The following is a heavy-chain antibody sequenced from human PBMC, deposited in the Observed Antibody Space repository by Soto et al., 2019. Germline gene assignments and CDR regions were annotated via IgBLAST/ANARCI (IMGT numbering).Heavy chain of an antibody. V-gene: IGHV1-69*12. CDR1: GGTFSSYA. CDR3: AREAGGGRWLQKAPYSFDY. CDR2: IIPIFGTA. D-gene: IGHD5-12*01. Sequence: QVQLVQSGAEVKKPGSSVKVSCKASGGTFSSYAISWVRQAPGQGLEWMGGIIPIFGTANYAQKFQGRVTITADESTSKDYMELSRLRSEETAGYYCAREAGGGRWLQKAPYSFDYWGQGTLVTVSS. J-gene: IGHJ4*02.